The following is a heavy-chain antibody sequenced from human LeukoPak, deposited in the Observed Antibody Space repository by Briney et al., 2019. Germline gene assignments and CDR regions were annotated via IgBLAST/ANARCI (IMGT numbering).Heavy chain of an antibody. CDR1: GITFRGYS. D-gene: IGHD3-16*01. J-gene: IGHJ3*02. CDR2: ISGSGESI. V-gene: IGHV3-21*01. Sequence: PGGSLRLSCAASGITFRGYSMNWVRQAPGKGLEWVSSISGSGESIYYADSVKGRFTISRDNAKKSLYLQMNSLRAEDTAVYYCGGEPYGNDYYYVWGSGVGAFDIWGQGTMVTVSS. CDR3: GGEPYGNDYYYVWGSGVGAFDI.